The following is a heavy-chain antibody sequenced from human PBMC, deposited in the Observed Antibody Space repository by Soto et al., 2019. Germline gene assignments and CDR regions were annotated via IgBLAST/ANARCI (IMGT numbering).Heavy chain of an antibody. V-gene: IGHV4-39*01. J-gene: IGHJ5*02. CDR3: ARRPTRVVISWFDP. CDR2: IYYSGST. D-gene: IGHD3-3*01. CDR1: GGSISSSSYY. Sequence: PSETLSFTCTVSGGSISSSSYYWGWIRQPPGKGLEWIGSIYYSGSTYYNPSLKSRVTISVDTSKNQFSLKLSSVTAADTAVYYCARRPTRVVISWFDPWGQGTLVTVSS.